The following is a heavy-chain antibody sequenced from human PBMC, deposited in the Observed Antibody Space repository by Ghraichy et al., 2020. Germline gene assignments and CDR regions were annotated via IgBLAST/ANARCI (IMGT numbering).Heavy chain of an antibody. D-gene: IGHD5/OR15-5a*01. J-gene: IGHJ6*02. CDR1: GYTFTGYY. CDR3: ARIVWSPGHTTPYGMDV. Sequence: ALVKLSCKASGYTFTGYYMHWVRQAPGQGLEWMGWINPNSGGTNYAQKFQGRVTMTRDTSISTVYMELSRLRSDDTAVYYCARIVWSPGHTTPYGMDVWGQGTTVTVSS. CDR2: INPNSGGT. V-gene: IGHV1-2*02.